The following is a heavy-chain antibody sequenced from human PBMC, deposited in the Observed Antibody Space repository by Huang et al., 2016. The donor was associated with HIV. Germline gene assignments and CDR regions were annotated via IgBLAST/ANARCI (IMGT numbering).Heavy chain of an antibody. J-gene: IGHJ6*03. Sequence: QVQLQQWGAGLLRPSETLSLTCAVYGGSFSGYYGTWIRQPPGKGLEWIGEINHSESTNYNPSLKSRVTISVDTSRNQFSLTLTSVTAADTAVYYCARGQVGYYYYYMDVWGKGTTVTVSS. D-gene: IGHD2-2*01. V-gene: IGHV4-34*01. CDR2: INHSEST. CDR1: GGSFSGYY. CDR3: ARGQVGYYYYYMDV.